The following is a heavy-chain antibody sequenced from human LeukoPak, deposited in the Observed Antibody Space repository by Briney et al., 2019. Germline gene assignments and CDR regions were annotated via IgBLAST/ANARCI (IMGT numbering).Heavy chain of an antibody. CDR3: ARDRERQQRKTSGDWFDP. V-gene: IGHV3-21*01. J-gene: IGHJ5*02. CDR1: GFTFSSYS. Sequence: PGGSLRLSCAASGFTFSSYSMNWVRQAPGKGLEWVSSIRSSSSYIYYADSVKGRFTISRDNAKNSLYLQMNSLRAEDTAVYYCARDRERQQRKTSGDWFDPWGQGTLVTVSS. CDR2: IRSSSSYI. D-gene: IGHD6-25*01.